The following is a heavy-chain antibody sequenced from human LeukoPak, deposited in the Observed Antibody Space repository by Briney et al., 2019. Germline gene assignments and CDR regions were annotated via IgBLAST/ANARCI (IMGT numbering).Heavy chain of an antibody. CDR3: ARVNGHYGILPITYGMDV. Sequence: GASVKVSCKACGYTFTGYFMHWVRQAPRQGLEWMGWINPHTGDTKYAQKFQGRVTMTSDTSISTAYMELSRLRSDDMAIYYCARVNGHYGILPITYGMDVWGQGTTVTVSS. CDR1: GYTFTGYF. D-gene: IGHD3-9*01. J-gene: IGHJ6*02. CDR2: INPHTGDT. V-gene: IGHV1-2*02.